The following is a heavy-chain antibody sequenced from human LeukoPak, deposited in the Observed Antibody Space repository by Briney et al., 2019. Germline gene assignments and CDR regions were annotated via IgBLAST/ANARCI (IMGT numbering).Heavy chain of an antibody. D-gene: IGHD6-13*01. CDR2: INHSGST. CDR3: ARGSYAAAGTGRYFQH. CDR1: GGSFSGCY. J-gene: IGHJ1*01. V-gene: IGHV4-34*01. Sequence: PSETLSLTCAVSGGSFSGCYWSWIRQPPGKGLEWIGEINHSGSTNYNPSLKSRVTISVDTSKNQFSLKLSSVTAADTAVYYCARGSYAAAGTGRYFQHWGQGTLVTVSS.